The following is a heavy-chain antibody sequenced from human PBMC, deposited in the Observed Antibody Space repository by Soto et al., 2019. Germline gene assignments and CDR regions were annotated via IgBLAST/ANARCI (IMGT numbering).Heavy chain of an antibody. V-gene: IGHV4-31*02. CDR1: GDSISSGGYY. CDR2: IYYSGTT. Sequence: QVQLQESGPGLVKPSQTLSLICTVSGDSISSGGYYWSWIRQHPEKGLEWIGYIYYSGTTYYNPSLESRVSISADTSENQSSLKVNSVTVADTAVYYCASTYYTGSSGPFDYWGQGTLVTVSS. CDR3: ASTYYTGSSGPFDY. J-gene: IGHJ4*02. D-gene: IGHD3-22*01.